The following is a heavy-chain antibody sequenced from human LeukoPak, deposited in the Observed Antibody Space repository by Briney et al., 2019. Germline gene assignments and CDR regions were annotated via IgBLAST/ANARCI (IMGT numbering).Heavy chain of an antibody. CDR3: ARLPPKDYYYYYMDV. V-gene: IGHV4-34*01. Sequence: PSETPSLTCAVYGGSFSGYYWSWIRQPPGKGLEWIGEINHSGSTNYNPSLKSRVTISVDTSKNQFSLKLSSVTAADTAVYYCARLPPKDYYYYYMDVWGKGTTVTVSS. CDR2: INHSGST. CDR1: GGSFSGYY. J-gene: IGHJ6*03.